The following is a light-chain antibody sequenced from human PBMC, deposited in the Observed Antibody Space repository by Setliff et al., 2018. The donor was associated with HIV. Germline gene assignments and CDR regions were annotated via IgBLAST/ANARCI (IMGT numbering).Light chain of an antibody. V-gene: IGLV2-14*03. CDR3: SSYTSRTPLYV. Sequence: QSALAQPASVSGSPGQSITISCTGTSSDVGTYNFVSWYQQHPGKAPKLIIYDVNYRPSGVSNRFSGSKSGSTASLTISGLQAEDEADYYCSSYTSRTPLYVFGTGTKVTV. CDR1: SSDVGTYNF. J-gene: IGLJ1*01. CDR2: DVN.